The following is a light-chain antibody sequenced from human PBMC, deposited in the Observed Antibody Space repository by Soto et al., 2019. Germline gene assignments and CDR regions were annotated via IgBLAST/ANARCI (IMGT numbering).Light chain of an antibody. CDR3: QKYNGDQLT. CDR1: QGISNY. CDR2: AAS. Sequence: DIQMTQSPSSLSASVGDRVTIACRASQGISNYLVWYQQKPGKVPKLLLYAASTLQAGVPSRFSGSGSGTDFTLTITRVHPEDAATYYCQKYNGDQLTFGQGTKVEIK. J-gene: IGKJ1*01. V-gene: IGKV1-27*01.